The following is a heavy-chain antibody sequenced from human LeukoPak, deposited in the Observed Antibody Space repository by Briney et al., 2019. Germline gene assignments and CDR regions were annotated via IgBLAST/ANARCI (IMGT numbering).Heavy chain of an antibody. V-gene: IGHV4-59*01. CDR2: IYYSGST. J-gene: IGHJ6*02. CDR3: ARGVVRGVTLYYYYGMDV. D-gene: IGHD3-10*01. Sequence: SETLSLTCTVSGGSISSYYWSWIRQPPGKGLEWIGYIYYSGSTNYNPSLKSRVTISVDTSKNQFSLKLSSVTAADTAAYYCARGVVRGVTLYYYYGMDVWGQGTTVTVSS. CDR1: GGSISSYY.